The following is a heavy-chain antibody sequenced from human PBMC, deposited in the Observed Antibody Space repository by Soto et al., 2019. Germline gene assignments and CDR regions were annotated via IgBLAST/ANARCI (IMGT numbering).Heavy chain of an antibody. V-gene: IGHV4-31*03. CDR2: IYYSGST. J-gene: IGHJ6*02. CDR1: GGSISSGCYY. Sequence: SETLSLTCTVSGGSISSGCYYWSCIRQHPGKGLEWIGYIYYSGSTYYNPSLKSRVTISVDTSKNQFSLKLSSVTAADTAMYYCARERYYGMDVWGQGTTVTVSS. CDR3: ARERYYGMDV.